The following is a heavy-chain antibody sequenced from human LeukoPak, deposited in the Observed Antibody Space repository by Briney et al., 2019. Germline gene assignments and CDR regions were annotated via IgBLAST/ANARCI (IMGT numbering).Heavy chain of an antibody. CDR1: GYTFTDYY. CDR3: ARDKRSTAGNWFDP. CDR2: INPNSGGT. Sequence: ASVKVSCKASGYTFTDYYIHWVRQAPGQGLKWMGRINPNSGGTNYAQRFQGRVTVTRDTSISTAYMELSTLRSDDAAVYYCARDKRSTAGNWFDPWGQGTLVTVSS. J-gene: IGHJ5*02. V-gene: IGHV1-2*06. D-gene: IGHD1-14*01.